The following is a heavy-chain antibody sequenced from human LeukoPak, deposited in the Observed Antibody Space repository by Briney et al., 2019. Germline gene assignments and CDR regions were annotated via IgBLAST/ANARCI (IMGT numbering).Heavy chain of an antibody. D-gene: IGHD2-21*01. V-gene: IGHV3-48*03. Sequence: GGSLRLSCAASGFTFSSYEMNWVRRAPGKGLEWVSYISSSGSTIYYADSVKGRFTISRDNAKNSLYLQMNSLRAEDTAVYYCARDLAGDNWFDPWGQGTLVTVSS. J-gene: IGHJ5*02. CDR3: ARDLAGDNWFDP. CDR1: GFTFSSYE. CDR2: ISSSGSTI.